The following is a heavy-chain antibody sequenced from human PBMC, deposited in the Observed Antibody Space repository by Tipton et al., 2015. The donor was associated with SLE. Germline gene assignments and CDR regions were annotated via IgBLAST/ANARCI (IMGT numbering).Heavy chain of an antibody. J-gene: IGHJ4*02. CDR1: GYSLTSGYY. Sequence: TLSLTCTVSGYSLTSGYYWGWIRQPPGKGLEWIGRIYHSDSIYHNPSLKSRVTISVDTSKNQFSPRLNSITAADTAVYYCARGTYYFDYWGQGTLVTVSS. V-gene: IGHV4-38-2*02. CDR3: ARGTYYFDY. CDR2: IYHSDSI.